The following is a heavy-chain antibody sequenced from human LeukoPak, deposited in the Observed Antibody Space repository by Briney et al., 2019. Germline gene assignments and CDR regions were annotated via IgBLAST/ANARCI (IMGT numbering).Heavy chain of an antibody. CDR3: ARRIGGHVYDSSGYYYYFDY. D-gene: IGHD3-22*01. CDR2: IYYSGST. V-gene: IGHV4-39*01. CDR1: GGSISSYY. Sequence: PSETLSLTCTVSGGSISSYYWGWIRQPPGKGLEWIGSIYYSGSTYYNPSLKSRVTISVDTSKNQFSLKLSSVTAADTAVYYCARRIGGHVYDSSGYYYYFDYWGQGTLVTVSS. J-gene: IGHJ4*02.